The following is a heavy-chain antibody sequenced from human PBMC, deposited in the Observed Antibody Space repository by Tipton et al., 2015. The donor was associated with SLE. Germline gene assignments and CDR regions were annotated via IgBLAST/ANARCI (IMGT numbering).Heavy chain of an antibody. CDR3: AIRDYDFWSGGWFDP. CDR1: SGSISSTPYY. V-gene: IGHV4-39*01. CDR2: IYYDGTT. D-gene: IGHD3-3*01. Sequence: TLSLTCTVSSGSISSTPYYWAWIRQPPGKDLEWIGAIYYDGTTYYKSSLKSRVTISVDTSKNQFSLQLTSVTAADTAIYYCAIRDYDFWSGGWFDPWGQGTLVTVSS. J-gene: IGHJ5*02.